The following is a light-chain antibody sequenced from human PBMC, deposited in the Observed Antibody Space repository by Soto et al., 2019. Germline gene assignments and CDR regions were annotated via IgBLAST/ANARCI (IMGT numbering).Light chain of an antibody. Sequence: QSALTQPASVSGSPGQSITISCTYNLVSWYQQHTGKAPKLMIYEGNKLPSGVSNRFSGSKSGNTASLTISGLQAEDEADYYCCSYAGKRVVFGGGTKLTVI. CDR2: EGN. V-gene: IGLV2-23*01. J-gene: IGLJ2*01. CDR3: CSYAGKRVV. CDR1: YNL.